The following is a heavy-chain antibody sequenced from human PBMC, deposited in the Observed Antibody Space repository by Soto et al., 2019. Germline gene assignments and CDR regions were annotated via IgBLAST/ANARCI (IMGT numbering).Heavy chain of an antibody. CDR2: ISYDGSNK. CDR3: ARDDSYCISTSCYPSGLDYYYYYGMPV. CDR1: GFTFSSYA. J-gene: IGHJ6*02. V-gene: IGHV3-30-3*01. D-gene: IGHD2-2*01. Sequence: QVQLVESGGGVVQPGRSLRLSCAASGFTFSSYAMHWVRQAPGKGLEWVAVISYDGSNKYYADSVKGRFTISRDNSKNTLYLQMNSLRAEDTAVYYCARDDSYCISTSCYPSGLDYYYYYGMPVWGQGTTVTVSS.